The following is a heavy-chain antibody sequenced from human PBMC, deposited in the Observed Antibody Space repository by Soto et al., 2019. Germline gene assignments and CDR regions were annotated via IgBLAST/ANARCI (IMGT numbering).Heavy chain of an antibody. J-gene: IGHJ5*02. V-gene: IGHV4-39*01. D-gene: IGHD3-10*01. CDR2: IYHSGST. CDR1: GGSIRVTYYF. CDR3: ARDSGWSDP. Sequence: SETLSFTCTVSGGSIRVTYYFLGWIRHPPGKALEWIASIYHSGSTYYNPSLKSRVTMSVDTSNKQFALTLNSVTAADTAVYFCARDSGWSDPSGQGTLVTVS.